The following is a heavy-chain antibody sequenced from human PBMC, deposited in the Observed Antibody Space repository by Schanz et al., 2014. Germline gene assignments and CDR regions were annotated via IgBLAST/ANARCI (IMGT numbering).Heavy chain of an antibody. CDR3: AKDSCRSTTCYGYGMGV. CDR1: GFTFGSYG. V-gene: IGHV3-23*01. Sequence: EEPLLQSGGGLVQPGGSLRLSCAASGFTFGSYGMSWVRQGPGKGLEWVSGISGGGGTRNYAGSDEGRFTVFRDNSKRTLYLEINEPRADDTAVYYCAKDSCRSTTCYGYGMGVWGQGNHGHRLL. CDR2: ISGGGGTR. J-gene: IGHJ6*02. D-gene: IGHD2-2*01.